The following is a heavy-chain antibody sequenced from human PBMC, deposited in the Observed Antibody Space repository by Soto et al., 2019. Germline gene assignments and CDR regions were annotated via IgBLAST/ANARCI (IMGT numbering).Heavy chain of an antibody. D-gene: IGHD2-15*01. CDR3: AKDGYCSGGSCWGDTYYYYGMDV. CDR2: ISYDGSNK. CDR1: GFTFSSYG. Sequence: GGSLRLSCAASGFTFSSYGMHWVRQAPGKGLEWVAVISYDGSNKYYADSVKGRFTISRDNSKNTLYLQMNSLRAEDTAVYYCAKDGYCSGGSCWGDTYYYYGMDVWGQGTTVTVSS. V-gene: IGHV3-30*18. J-gene: IGHJ6*02.